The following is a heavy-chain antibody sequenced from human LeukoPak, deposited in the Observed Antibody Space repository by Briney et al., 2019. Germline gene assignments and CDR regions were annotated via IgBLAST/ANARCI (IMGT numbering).Heavy chain of an antibody. Sequence: PSETLSLTCTVSGGSISSYYWSWIRQPPGKGLEWIGYIYYSGSTDYNPSLKSRVTISVDTSKNQFSLNLTSVTAADTATYYCARETMLAGFASGLGFNYWGQGILVIVSS. CDR3: ARETMLAGFASGLGFNY. CDR1: GGSISSYY. CDR2: IYYSGST. V-gene: IGHV4-59*01. J-gene: IGHJ4*02. D-gene: IGHD6-19*01.